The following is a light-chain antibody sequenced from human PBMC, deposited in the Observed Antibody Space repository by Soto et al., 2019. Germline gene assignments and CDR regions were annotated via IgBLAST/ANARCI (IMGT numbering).Light chain of an antibody. CDR2: DVS. Sequence: QSALTQPASVSGSPGQSITISCTGTSSDVGGYNYVSWYQQHPGKAPKLMIYDVSNRPSGVSNRFSGSKSGNTASLTISGIQAEDEADYYCSSYTSSSTLAVVFGGGTKRTVL. CDR3: SSYTSSSTLAVV. V-gene: IGLV2-14*01. CDR1: SSDVGGYNY. J-gene: IGLJ2*01.